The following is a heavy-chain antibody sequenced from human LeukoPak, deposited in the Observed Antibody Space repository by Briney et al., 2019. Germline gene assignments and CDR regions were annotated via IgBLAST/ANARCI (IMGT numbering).Heavy chain of an antibody. CDR1: GGSISSYY. J-gene: IGHJ2*01. V-gene: IGHV4-59*01. CDR3: AREYSKLPVTTSWYFDL. CDR2: IYYSGST. Sequence: TSETLSLTCTVSGGSISSYYWSWIRQPPGKGLEWIGYIYYSGSTNYNPSLKSRVTISVDTSKNQFSLKLSSVTAADTAVYYCAREYSKLPVTTSWYFDLWGRGTQVTVSS. D-gene: IGHD4-17*01.